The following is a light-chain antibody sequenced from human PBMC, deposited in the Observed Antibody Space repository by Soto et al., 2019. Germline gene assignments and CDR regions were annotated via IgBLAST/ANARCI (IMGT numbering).Light chain of an antibody. V-gene: IGLV1-51*01. CDR3: GTWDSSLSTGI. CDR2: DNN. CDR1: SSNIGESY. Sequence: QSVLTQPPSVSAAPGQKVTISCSGSSSNIGESYVSWYQHLPGTAPKLLIYDNNKRPSGIPDRFSGSSSGTSDTLGITGLQTGDEADYYCGTWDSSLSTGIFGGGTKLTVL. J-gene: IGLJ2*01.